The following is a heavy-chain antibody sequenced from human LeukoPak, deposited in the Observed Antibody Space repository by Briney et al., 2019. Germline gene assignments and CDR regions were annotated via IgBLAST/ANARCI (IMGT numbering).Heavy chain of an antibody. V-gene: IGHV3-23*01. Sequence: GGSLRLSCAASGFTFSSYAMSWVRQAPGKGLEWVSAISGSGGSTYYADSVKGRFTISRDNSKNTLYLQMYSLRAEDTAVYYCAKESGPTRNHFYYYMDVWGKGTTVTVSS. CDR1: GFTFSSYA. CDR3: AKESGPTRNHFYYYMDV. D-gene: IGHD5-24*01. CDR2: ISGSGGST. J-gene: IGHJ6*03.